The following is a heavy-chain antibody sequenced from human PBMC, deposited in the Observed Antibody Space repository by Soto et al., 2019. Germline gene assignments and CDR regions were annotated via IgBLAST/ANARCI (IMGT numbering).Heavy chain of an antibody. V-gene: IGHV3-9*01. CDR2: INWNSGSI. D-gene: IGHD3-22*01. CDR1: GFTFDDYA. CDR3: AKGYNYDRSGNPDY. Sequence: GGSLRFSCAASGFTFDDYAMHWVRQAPGKGLEWVSGINWNSGSIGYADSVKGRFTISRDNAKNSLYLQMNSLRTEDTALYYCAKGYNYDRSGNPDYWGQGTLVTVSS. J-gene: IGHJ4*02.